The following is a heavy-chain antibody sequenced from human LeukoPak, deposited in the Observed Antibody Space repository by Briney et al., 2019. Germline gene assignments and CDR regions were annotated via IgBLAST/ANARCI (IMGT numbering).Heavy chain of an antibody. J-gene: IGHJ4*02. CDR2: INHSGSP. CDR3: AREVDTAMVLFDY. Sequence: SETLSLTCAVYGGSFSGYSWSWIRQPPGKGLEWIGEINHSGSPSYKPSLKSRVIISVDTSKNQFSLKLSSVTAADTAVYYCAREVDTAMVLFDYWGQGTLVTVSS. D-gene: IGHD5-18*01. CDR1: GGSFSGYS. V-gene: IGHV4-34*01.